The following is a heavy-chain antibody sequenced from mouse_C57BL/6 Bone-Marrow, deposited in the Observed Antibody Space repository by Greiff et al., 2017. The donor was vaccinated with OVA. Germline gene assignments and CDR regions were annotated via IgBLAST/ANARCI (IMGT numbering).Heavy chain of an antibody. CDR1: GYTFTDHT. J-gene: IGHJ2*01. V-gene: IGHV1-78*01. CDR3: ARDYSKRGYFDY. CDR2: IYPRDGST. D-gene: IGHD2-5*01. Sequence: VKLMESAAELVKPGASVKISCKVSGYTFTDHTIHWMKQRPEQGLEWIGYIYPRDGSTKYNEKFKGKATLTADKSSSTAYMQLNSLTSEDSAVYFCARDYSKRGYFDYWGQGTTLTVSS.